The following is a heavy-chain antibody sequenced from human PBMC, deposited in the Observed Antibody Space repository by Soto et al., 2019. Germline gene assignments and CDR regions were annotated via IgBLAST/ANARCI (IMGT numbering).Heavy chain of an antibody. CDR1: CGSITPPAYH. D-gene: IGHD2-15*01. CDR2: IYYTGST. V-gene: IGHV4-39*01. J-gene: IGHJ4*01. Sequence: QLQLQQSGPGLVKPSETLSLTCTVSCGSITPPAYHWVWIRHPPGKGLEWDGTIYYTGSTNYNPSLECRVTISVDTSKNQFSLRLTSVTAADTAVYHCTRQKGQIVVEVPLSDNWGHGTLLTVS. CDR3: TRQKGQIVVEVPLSDN.